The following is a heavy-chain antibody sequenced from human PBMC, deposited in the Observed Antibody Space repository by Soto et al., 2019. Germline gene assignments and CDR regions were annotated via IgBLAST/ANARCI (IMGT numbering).Heavy chain of an antibody. D-gene: IGHD2-2*01. V-gene: IGHV1-2*02. Sequence: ASVKVSCKTSEYTFTDNYIYWIRQAPGQGLEWMGWLNPNSGATDFAQRFQGRVTLTSDTSISTAYMELNRLTSGDTAVFYCARQSCGSTSCFYDYWGPGTLVTVSS. CDR3: ARQSCGSTSCFYDY. CDR1: EYTFTDNY. CDR2: LNPNSGAT. J-gene: IGHJ4*02.